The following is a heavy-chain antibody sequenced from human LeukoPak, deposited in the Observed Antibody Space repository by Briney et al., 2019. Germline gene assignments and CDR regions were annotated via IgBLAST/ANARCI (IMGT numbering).Heavy chain of an antibody. Sequence: PSETLSLTCAVYGGSFSGYYWSWIRQPPGKGLEWIGEINHSGSTNYNPSLKSRVTISVDTSKNQFSLKLSSVTAADTAVYYCARGYGAAARPWYYYGMDVWGQGTTVTVSS. CDR2: INHSGST. CDR3: ARGYGAAARPWYYYGMDV. CDR1: GGSFSGYY. V-gene: IGHV4-34*01. J-gene: IGHJ6*02. D-gene: IGHD6-6*01.